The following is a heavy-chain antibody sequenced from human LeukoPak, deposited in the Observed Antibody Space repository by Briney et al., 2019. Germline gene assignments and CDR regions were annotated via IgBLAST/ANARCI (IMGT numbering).Heavy chain of an antibody. J-gene: IGHJ4*02. Sequence: GGSLRLSCAASGFTFSSHWMHWVRQAPGKGLVWVSRIKPDGSSTNYADSVKDRFTISRDNSKNTLYLEMNSLRAEDTAVYYCARHRGISTRDFEYWGQGTLVTVSS. CDR2: IKPDGSST. V-gene: IGHV3-74*01. CDR3: ARHRGISTRDFEY. CDR1: GFTFSSHW. D-gene: IGHD3-16*01.